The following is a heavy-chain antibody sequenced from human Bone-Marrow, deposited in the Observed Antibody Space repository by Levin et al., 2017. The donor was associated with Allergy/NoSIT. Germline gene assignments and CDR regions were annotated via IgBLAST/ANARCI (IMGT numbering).Heavy chain of an antibody. Sequence: GGSLRLSCAASGFTFSSYAMSWVRQAPGKGLEWVSAISGSGDSTYYADSVKGRFTISRDNSKNTLFLQMNSLRAEDTAVYYCAKSRDSRGWRPGDYWGQGTLVTVSS. CDR2: ISGSGDST. CDR1: GFTFSSYA. J-gene: IGHJ4*02. V-gene: IGHV3-23*01. D-gene: IGHD6-19*01. CDR3: AKSRDSRGWRPGDY.